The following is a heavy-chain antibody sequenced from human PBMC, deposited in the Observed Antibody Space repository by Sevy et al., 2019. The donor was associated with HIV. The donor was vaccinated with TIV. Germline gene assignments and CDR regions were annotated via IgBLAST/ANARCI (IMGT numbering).Heavy chain of an antibody. CDR2: FDPEDGRT. V-gene: IGHV1-24*01. Sequence: ASVTVSCKVSGYTLSELSMHWVRQAPGKGLEWVGTFDPEDGRTIYAQKFQGRVTMTEDTSTDTDYMELNSLNSEDTAVYYCATTKDYYDSSGYPFDYWGQGTQVTVSS. D-gene: IGHD3-22*01. CDR3: ATTKDYYDSSGYPFDY. J-gene: IGHJ4*02. CDR1: GYTLSELS.